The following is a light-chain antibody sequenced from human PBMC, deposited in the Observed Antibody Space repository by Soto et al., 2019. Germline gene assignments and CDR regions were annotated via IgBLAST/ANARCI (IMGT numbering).Light chain of an antibody. CDR2: DVS. Sequence: QSVLTQPASVSKSPGQSITISCTGTSSDVGGYNYVSWYQQHPGKAPKLMIYDVSNRPSGVSNRFSGSKSGNTASLTISGLQAEDGADYYCSSYTSSSTLGYVFGTGTKVTVL. CDR1: SSDVGGYNY. CDR3: SSYTSSSTLGYV. J-gene: IGLJ1*01. V-gene: IGLV2-14*01.